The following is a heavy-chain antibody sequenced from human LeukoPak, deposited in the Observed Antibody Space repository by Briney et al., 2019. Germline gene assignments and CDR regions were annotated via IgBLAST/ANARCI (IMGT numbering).Heavy chain of an antibody. CDR3: ARAGYSSSWYAKTLDY. J-gene: IGHJ4*02. V-gene: IGHV1-2*02. CDR2: INPNSGGT. Sequence: EASVKVSCKASGYTFTGYYMHWVRQAPGQGLEWMGWINPNSGGTNYAQKFQGRVTMTRDTSISTAYMELSSLRSEDTAVYYCARAGYSSSWYAKTLDYWGQGTLVTVSS. CDR1: GYTFTGYY. D-gene: IGHD6-13*01.